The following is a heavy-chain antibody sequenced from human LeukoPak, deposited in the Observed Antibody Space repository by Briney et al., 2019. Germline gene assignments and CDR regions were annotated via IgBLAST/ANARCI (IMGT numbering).Heavy chain of an antibody. D-gene: IGHD6-19*01. V-gene: IGHV1-3*01. CDR3: ARRSSGWKEIGY. CDR1: GYTFTSYA. Sequence: GASVKVSCKTSGYTFTSYAMHWVRQAPGQRLEWMGWINAGNGNTKYSQKFQGRVTITRDTSASTAYMELSSLRSEDTAVYYCARRSSGWKEIGYWGQGTLVTVSS. J-gene: IGHJ4*02. CDR2: INAGNGNT.